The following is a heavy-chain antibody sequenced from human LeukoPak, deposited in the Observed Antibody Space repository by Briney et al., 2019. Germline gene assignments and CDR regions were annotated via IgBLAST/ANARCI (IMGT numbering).Heavy chain of an antibody. D-gene: IGHD2-2*01. Sequence: SETLSLTCTVSGGSISSSSYYWGWIRQPPGKGLEWIGSIYYSGSTYYNPSLKSRVTISVDTSKNQFSLKLSSVTAADTAVYYCARLLQYCSSTSCSGLYYFDYWGQGTLVTVSS. CDR2: IYYSGST. CDR1: GGSISSSSYY. J-gene: IGHJ4*02. CDR3: ARLLQYCSSTSCSGLYYFDY. V-gene: IGHV4-39*01.